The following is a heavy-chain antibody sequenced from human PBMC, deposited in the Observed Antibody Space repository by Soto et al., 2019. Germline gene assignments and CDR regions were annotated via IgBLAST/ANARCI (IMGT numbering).Heavy chain of an antibody. CDR2: ISSGGSVI. V-gene: IGHV3-11*01. Sequence: QVQLVESGGGLVKPGGSLRLSCVASGFTFSDYYMSWFRQAPGKGLEWVSYISSGGSVIYSADSMKGRFTISRDNAKNSLYLQVNSLRAEDTAVYYCARDPRDDYMISEGFDYWGQGTLVTVSS. CDR1: GFTFSDYY. D-gene: IGHD4-4*01. J-gene: IGHJ4*02. CDR3: ARDPRDDYMISEGFDY.